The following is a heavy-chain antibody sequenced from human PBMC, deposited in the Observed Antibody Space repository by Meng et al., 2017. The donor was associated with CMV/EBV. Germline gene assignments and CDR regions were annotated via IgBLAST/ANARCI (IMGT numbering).Heavy chain of an antibody. CDR2: IRYDGSNK. CDR3: ARDGRDDFWSGVDV. Sequence: GGSLRLSCAAPGFTFSSYGMHWVRQAPGKGLEWVAFIRYDGSNKYYADSVKGRFTISRDNSKNTLYLQMNSLRAEDTAVYYCARDGRDDFWSGVDVWGQGTTVTVSS. CDR1: GFTFSSYG. D-gene: IGHD3-3*01. V-gene: IGHV3-30*02. J-gene: IGHJ6*02.